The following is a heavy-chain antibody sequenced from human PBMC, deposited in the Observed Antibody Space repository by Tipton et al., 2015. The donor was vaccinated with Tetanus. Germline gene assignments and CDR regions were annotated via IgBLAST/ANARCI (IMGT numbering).Heavy chain of an antibody. CDR1: GFSFSDYG. J-gene: IGHJ4*02. CDR3: ATGGTFDY. Sequence: SLRLSCAASGFSFSDYGMNWVRQAPGKGLEWVSSISSTSSYIYYTDSVKGRFTISRDNAKSSLYLEMNSLRAEDTAVYYCATGGTFDYWGRGTLVTVSS. CDR2: ISSTSSYI. V-gene: IGHV3-21*01. D-gene: IGHD1-1*01.